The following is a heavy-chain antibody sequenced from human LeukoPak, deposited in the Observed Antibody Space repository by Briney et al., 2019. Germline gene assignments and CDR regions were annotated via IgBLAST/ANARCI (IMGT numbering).Heavy chain of an antibody. CDR3: ASWRGGYYYYYGMDV. V-gene: IGHV3-30-3*01. CDR1: GFTFSSYA. CDR2: ISYDGSNK. Sequence: GGSLRLSCAASGFTFSSYAMHWVRRAPGKGLEWVAVISYDGSNKYYADSVKGRFTISRDNSKNTLYLQMNSLRAEDTAVYYCASWRGGYYYYYGMDVWGQGTTVTVSS. J-gene: IGHJ6*02. D-gene: IGHD3-10*01.